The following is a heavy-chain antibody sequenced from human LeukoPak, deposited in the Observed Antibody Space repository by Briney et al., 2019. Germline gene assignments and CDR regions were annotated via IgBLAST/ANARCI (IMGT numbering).Heavy chain of an antibody. V-gene: IGHV4-39*01. J-gene: IGHJ4*02. Sequence: PSETLSLTCAVSGGSISSSNWWNWVRQPPGKGLDWIGSIHYSGTTYYNPSLKSRVTISIDTSKNQFSLKLTSVTAANTAVYYCARHGWCSGGSCYLGAFGYWGQGTLAPVSS. CDR3: ARHGWCSGGSCYLGAFGY. D-gene: IGHD2-15*01. CDR1: GGSISSSNW. CDR2: IHYSGTT.